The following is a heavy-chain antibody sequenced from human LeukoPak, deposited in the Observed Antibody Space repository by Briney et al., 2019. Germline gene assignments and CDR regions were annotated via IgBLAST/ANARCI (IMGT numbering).Heavy chain of an antibody. D-gene: IGHD3-16*01. J-gene: IGHJ4*02. CDR1: GFTFRTYW. V-gene: IGHV3-74*01. Sequence: GGSLRLPCAVSGFTFRTYWMHWVRQVSGEGLVWVSRINEDGSVTNYADSVKGRFTISRDNAQSTLYLQMHSLSAEDTAIYYCGRDLGGRSSYWGQGALVTVSS. CDR2: INEDGSVT. CDR3: GRDLGGRSSY.